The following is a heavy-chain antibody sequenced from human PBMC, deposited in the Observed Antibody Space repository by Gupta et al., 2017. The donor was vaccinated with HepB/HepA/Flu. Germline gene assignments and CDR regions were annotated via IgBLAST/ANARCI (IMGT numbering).Heavy chain of an antibody. J-gene: IGHJ1*01. CDR1: GFTFTAYY. V-gene: IGHV3-11*01. CDR2: VSSSSTTI. CDR3: ARGDGDFPH. Sequence: QVQLVESGGKLVKPGASLRLSCIASGFTFTAYYMSWIRQSPGKGLELVAYVSSSSTTIFYADSVRGRFTISRDNAKKSVYLQMNSLRAEDTAVYYCARGDGDFPHWGQGAPVTVSS. D-gene: IGHD4-17*01.